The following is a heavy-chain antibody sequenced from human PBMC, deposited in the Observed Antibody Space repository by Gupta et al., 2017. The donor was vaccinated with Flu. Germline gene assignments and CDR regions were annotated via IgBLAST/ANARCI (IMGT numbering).Heavy chain of an antibody. V-gene: IGHV3-7*01. CDR3: ARASVVRHGHYYYYDSSGYYYFDY. J-gene: IGHJ4*02. CDR2: IKQDGSEK. D-gene: IGHD3-22*01. Sequence: EVQLVESGGGLVQPGGSLRLSCAASGFTFSSYWMSWVRQAPGKGLEWVANIKQDGSEKYYVDSVKGRFTISRDNAKNSLYLQMNSLRAEDTAVYYCARASVVRHGHYYYYDSSGYYYFDYWGQGTLVTVSS. CDR1: GFTFSSYW.